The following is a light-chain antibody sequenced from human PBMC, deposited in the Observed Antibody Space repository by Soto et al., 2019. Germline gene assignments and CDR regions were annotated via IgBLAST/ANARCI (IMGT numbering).Light chain of an antibody. CDR3: HQRQSWPRT. J-gene: IGKJ1*01. CDR2: QTS. V-gene: IGKV3-11*01. CDR1: RYINTR. Sequence: EIVLTQTPATLSSFPGDRVTLSCRASRYINTRLAWYQHRPGQAPRLLIYQTSMRAAGIPARFSASGTGTDFTLTISDVQPEDFAVYYCHQRQSWPRTFGQGTKVDIK.